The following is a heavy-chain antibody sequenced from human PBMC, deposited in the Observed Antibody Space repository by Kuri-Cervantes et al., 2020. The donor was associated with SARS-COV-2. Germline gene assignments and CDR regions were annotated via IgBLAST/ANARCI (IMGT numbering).Heavy chain of an antibody. Sequence: ASVQVSCKASGYTFTSYAMHWVRQAPGQRLEWMGWINAGNGNTKYSQKFQGRVTITRDTSASTAYMELSSLRSEDTAVYYCARDGSSGWQYDYWGQGTLVTVSS. D-gene: IGHD6-19*01. CDR2: INAGNGNT. J-gene: IGHJ4*02. CDR3: ARDGSSGWQYDY. CDR1: GYTFTSYA. V-gene: IGHV1-3*01.